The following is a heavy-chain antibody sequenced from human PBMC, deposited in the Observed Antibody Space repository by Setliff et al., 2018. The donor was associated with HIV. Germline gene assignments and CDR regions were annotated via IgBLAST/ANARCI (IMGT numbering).Heavy chain of an antibody. D-gene: IGHD5-18*01. CDR3: ARGYSSSYYFDY. CDR2: IHHSGTA. J-gene: IGHJ4*02. Sequence: SETLSLTCTVSGGSITRTPYYWGWIRQPPGKGLEWIGSIHHSGTAYDNPSLKSRVTISVDPSKNQILLRLSSVTAADTAVYYCARGYSSSYYFDYWGQGTLVTVSS. CDR1: GGSITRTPYY. V-gene: IGHV4-39*01.